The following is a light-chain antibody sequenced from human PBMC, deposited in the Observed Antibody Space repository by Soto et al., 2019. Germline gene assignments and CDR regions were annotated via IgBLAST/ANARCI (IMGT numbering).Light chain of an antibody. Sequence: EILLTQSPGTLSVSPGERATRSCLASQSVSSYLAWYQQKPGHAPSLLIFDASNRATGLPARFRGSGSGTDFTLTISRLEPEDFAVYYCQQYGSSGTFGQGTKLDIK. CDR1: QSVSSY. V-gene: IGKV3-20*01. CDR2: DAS. CDR3: QQYGSSGT. J-gene: IGKJ1*01.